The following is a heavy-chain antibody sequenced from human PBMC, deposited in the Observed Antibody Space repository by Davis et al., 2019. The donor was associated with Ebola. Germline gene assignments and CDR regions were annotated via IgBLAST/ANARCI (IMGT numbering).Heavy chain of an antibody. V-gene: IGHV3-30-3*01. CDR1: GFTFSSYA. CDR3: AKGRFCSSTSCYNDYMDV. CDR2: ISYDGSNK. D-gene: IGHD2-2*02. Sequence: GESLKISCAASGFTFSSYAMHWVRQAPGKGLEWVAVISYDGSNKYYADSVKGRFTISRDNSKNTLYLQMNSLRAEDTAVYYCAKGRFCSSTSCYNDYMDVWGKGTTVTVSS. J-gene: IGHJ6*03.